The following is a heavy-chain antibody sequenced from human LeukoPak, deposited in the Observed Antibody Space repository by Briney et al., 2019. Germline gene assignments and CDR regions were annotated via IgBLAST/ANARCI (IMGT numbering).Heavy chain of an antibody. J-gene: IGHJ4*02. CDR2: INPSGGST. CDR3: ARDGAGGMATIWFSDY. Sequence: ASVKVSCKASGYTFTSYYMHWVRQAPGQGLEWMGIINPSGGSTSYAQKFQGRVTMTRDTSTSTVYMELSSLRSEDTAVYYCARDGAGGMATIWFSDYWGQGTLVTVSS. D-gene: IGHD5-24*01. V-gene: IGHV1-46*01. CDR1: GYTFTSYY.